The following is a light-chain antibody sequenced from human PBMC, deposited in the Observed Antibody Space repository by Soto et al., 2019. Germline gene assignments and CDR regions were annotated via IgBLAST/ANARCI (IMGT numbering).Light chain of an antibody. CDR3: QQSFSAPRT. Sequence: DIQMSQSPSSLSASVGDSVTITCRASETIIDYLNWYQQQPGEAPKLLIFSASSFHSGVPSRFRGSGSVTHLTLTISSLQPEDFATYFCQQSFSAPRTFGQGTKLQAK. V-gene: IGKV1-39*01. CDR1: ETIIDY. CDR2: SAS. J-gene: IGKJ2*01.